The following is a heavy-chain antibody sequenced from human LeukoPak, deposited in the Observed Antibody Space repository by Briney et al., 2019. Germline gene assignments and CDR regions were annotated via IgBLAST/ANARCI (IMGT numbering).Heavy chain of an antibody. V-gene: IGHV1-2*02. CDR1: GYTFTGCY. Sequence: VASVKVSCKASGYTFTGCYMHWVRQAPGQGLEWMGWINPNSGGTNYAQKFQGRVTMTRDTSISTAYMELSRLRSDDTAVYYCARTLTRYDFWSGPYYWGQGTLVTVSS. CDR3: ARTLTRYDFWSGPYY. CDR2: INPNSGGT. D-gene: IGHD3-3*01. J-gene: IGHJ4*02.